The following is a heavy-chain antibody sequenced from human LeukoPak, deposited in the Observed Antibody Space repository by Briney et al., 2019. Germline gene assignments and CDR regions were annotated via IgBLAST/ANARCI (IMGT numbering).Heavy chain of an antibody. J-gene: IGHJ5*02. CDR3: ARGFAYGSGSQLNWFDP. CDR2: IYYSGST. CDR1: GGSISSHY. V-gene: IGHV4-59*06. Sequence: PSETLSLTCTVSGGSISSHYWSWIRQHPGKGLEYIGHIYYSGSTYYNPSLKSRVAISVDTSKNQFSLKVTSVTAADTAVYYCARGFAYGSGSQLNWFDPWGQGTLVTVSS. D-gene: IGHD3-10*01.